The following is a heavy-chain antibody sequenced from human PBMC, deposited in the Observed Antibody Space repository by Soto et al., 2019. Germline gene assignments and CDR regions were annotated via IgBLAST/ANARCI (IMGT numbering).Heavy chain of an antibody. CDR1: GFTFSSYA. V-gene: IGHV3-48*04. Sequence: PGGSLRLSCAASGFTFSSYAMSWVRQAPGRGLEWVSYISSSSSTIYYADSVKGRFTISRDNAKNSLYLQMNSLRAEDTAVYYCARMGSQRYYYYGMDAWGQGTTVTVSS. CDR3: ARMGSQRYYYYGMDA. D-gene: IGHD6-25*01. J-gene: IGHJ6*02. CDR2: ISSSSSTI.